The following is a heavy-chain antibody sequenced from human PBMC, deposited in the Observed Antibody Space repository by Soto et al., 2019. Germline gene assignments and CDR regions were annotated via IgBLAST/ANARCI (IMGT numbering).Heavy chain of an antibody. CDR3: AKLEYCSSPSCPSFNN. J-gene: IGHJ4*02. V-gene: IGHV3-23*01. CDR2: ISGSGGYT. CDR1: GFTFSSYG. Sequence: GGSLRLSCAASGFTFSSYGMSWVRQAPGKGLEWVSTISGSGGYTYYADSVKGRFTISRDNSKNTLYLQMNSLRAEDTAIYYCAKLEYCSSPSCPSFNNWGQGTPVTGSS. D-gene: IGHD2-2*01.